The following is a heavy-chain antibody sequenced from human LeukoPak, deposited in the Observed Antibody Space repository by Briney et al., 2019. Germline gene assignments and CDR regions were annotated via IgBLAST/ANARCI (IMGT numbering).Heavy chain of an antibody. D-gene: IGHD4-23*01. CDR1: GGSISSYY. J-gene: IGHJ4*02. Sequence: SETLSLTCTVSGGSISSYYWGWIRQPPGKGLEWIAYMYYSGSTSYNPSLKSRVTISVDTSKNQFSLKLSSVTAADTAVYFCARASYGANADYWGQGTLVTVSS. CDR2: MYYSGST. CDR3: ARASYGANADY. V-gene: IGHV4-59*01.